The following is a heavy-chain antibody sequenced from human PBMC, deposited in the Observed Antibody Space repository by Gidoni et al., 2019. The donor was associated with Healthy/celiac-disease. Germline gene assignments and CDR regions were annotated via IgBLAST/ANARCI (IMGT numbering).Heavy chain of an antibody. D-gene: IGHD6-19*01. Sequence: EVQLVESGGGVVRPGGSLRLACAASGFTFDACGMSWVRQAPGQGPGWVSGINWNGGSTGYADSVKGRFTISRDNAKNSLYLQMNSLRAEDTALYYCARRTSAEYSRGWYYFDYWGQGTLVTVSS. CDR3: ARRTSAEYSRGWYYFDY. CDR2: INWNGGST. J-gene: IGHJ4*02. V-gene: IGHV3-20*04. CDR1: GFTFDACG.